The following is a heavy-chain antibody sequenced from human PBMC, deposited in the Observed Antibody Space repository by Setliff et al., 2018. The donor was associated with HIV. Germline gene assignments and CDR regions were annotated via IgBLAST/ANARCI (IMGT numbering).Heavy chain of an antibody. Sequence: GGSLRLSCSASGFSFKSYGRHWVRQAPGKGLEWVAVISYDGTNKYYADSVKGRFTISRDNSKNTLYLQMNSLRAEDTAAYYCARARTAATRFYYSSQFGAFDIWGQGTMVTVSS. CDR3: ARARTAATRFYYSSQFGAFDI. CDR2: ISYDGTNK. V-gene: IGHV3-30*19. J-gene: IGHJ3*02. D-gene: IGHD3-22*01. CDR1: GFSFKSYG.